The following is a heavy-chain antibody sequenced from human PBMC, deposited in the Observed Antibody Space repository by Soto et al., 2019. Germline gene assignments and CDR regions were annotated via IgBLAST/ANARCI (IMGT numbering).Heavy chain of an antibody. V-gene: IGHV3-74*01. CDR1: GFTFSSYW. CDR3: AREDIVVVPAAMLSYYYYYMDV. J-gene: IGHJ6*03. D-gene: IGHD2-2*01. Sequence: GGSLRLSCAASGFTFSSYWMHWVRQAPGKGLMWVSRINSDGSSTSYADSVKGRFTISRDNAKNTLYLQMNSLRAEDTAVYYCAREDIVVVPAAMLSYYYYYMDVWGKGTTVTVSS. CDR2: INSDGSST.